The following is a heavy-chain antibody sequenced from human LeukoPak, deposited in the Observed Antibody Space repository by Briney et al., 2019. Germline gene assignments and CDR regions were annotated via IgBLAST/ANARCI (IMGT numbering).Heavy chain of an antibody. D-gene: IGHD3-10*01. CDR1: GGSISSSSYY. J-gene: IGHJ4*02. Sequence: SETLSLTCTVSGGSISSSSYYWSWIRQPAGKGLEWIGRIYTSGSTNYNPSLKSRVTMSVDTSKNQFSLKLSSVTAADTAVYYCASGGGPVDYWGQGTLVTVSS. CDR2: IYTSGST. V-gene: IGHV4-61*02. CDR3: ASGGGPVDY.